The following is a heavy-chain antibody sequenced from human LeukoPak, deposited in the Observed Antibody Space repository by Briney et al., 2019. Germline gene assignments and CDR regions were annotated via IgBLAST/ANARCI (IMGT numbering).Heavy chain of an antibody. CDR3: ARAATTSNYGYYY. CDR1: GFSFSDYY. J-gene: IGHJ4*02. V-gene: IGHV3-11*01. Sequence: GGSLRLSCAASGFSFSDYYVSWIRQAPGKGLECVSYISSRGTTIYYADSVKGRFTISRDNAKNSLYLQMSSLRAEDTAVYYCARAATTSNYGYYYWGQGTLVTVSS. CDR2: ISSRGTTI. D-gene: IGHD3-10*01.